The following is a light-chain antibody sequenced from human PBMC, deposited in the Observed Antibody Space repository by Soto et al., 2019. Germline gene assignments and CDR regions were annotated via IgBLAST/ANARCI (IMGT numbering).Light chain of an antibody. Sequence: VLSLSPDTLSLSPGERVTLSCRASQSVRNNYLAWYQQKPGQAPRLLIYETYRRATGIPDRFSGSGSGIDFTITISILQPEDFTVYRCQQYAGSSSTFGLGTKVDIK. CDR1: QSVRNNY. CDR3: QQYAGSSST. J-gene: IGKJ1*01. V-gene: IGKV3-20*01. CDR2: ETY.